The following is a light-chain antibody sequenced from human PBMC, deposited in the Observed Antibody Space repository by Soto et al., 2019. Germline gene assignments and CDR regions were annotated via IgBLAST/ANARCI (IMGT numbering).Light chain of an antibody. J-gene: IGKJ1*01. V-gene: IGKV3-11*01. CDR1: QSLRSF. CDR2: GAA. CDR3: QQRSIWPWT. Sequence: EIVLTQSPATLSLSPGERATLSCRASQSLRSFLAWYQQKPGQAPRLLIFGAANRATGIPARFSGSESGTDFTLTISSLVPEDFAVYYCQQRSIWPWTFGQGTKVEIK.